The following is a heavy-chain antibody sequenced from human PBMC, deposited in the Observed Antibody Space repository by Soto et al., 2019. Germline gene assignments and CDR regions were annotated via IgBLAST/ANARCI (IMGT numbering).Heavy chain of an antibody. CDR2: ISSTSSYT. Sequence: GGSLRLSCAASGFTFSSYAMNWVRQTQEKGLEWVSSISSTSSYTHYADSVKGRFTISRDNANNSLFLQMNSLRAEDTAVYDCARDLALAGNDWGQGALVTVSS. CDR1: GFTFSSYA. CDR3: ARDLALAGND. J-gene: IGHJ4*02. V-gene: IGHV3-21*01. D-gene: IGHD6-19*01.